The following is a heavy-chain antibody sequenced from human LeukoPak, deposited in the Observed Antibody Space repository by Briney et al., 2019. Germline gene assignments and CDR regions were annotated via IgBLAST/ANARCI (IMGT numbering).Heavy chain of an antibody. D-gene: IGHD3-10*01. V-gene: IGHV3-13*01. J-gene: IGHJ6*02. CDR1: GFTFRSYD. Sequence: GGSLRLSCTASGFTFRSYDMHWVRQPTGKGLEWVSTIGRVDDTYYPGSVRGRFTISREDAKNSFYLQMNSLRVEDTAVYFCVRGNWNYYDSGTYGMDVWGQGTTVTVSS. CDR3: VRGNWNYYDSGTYGMDV. CDR2: IGRVDDT.